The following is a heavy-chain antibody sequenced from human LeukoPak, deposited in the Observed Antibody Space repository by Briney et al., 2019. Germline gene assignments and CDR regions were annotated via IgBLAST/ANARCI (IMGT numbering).Heavy chain of an antibody. CDR2: ISSSGNT. Sequence: SETLSLTCIVSGGSTSGGNYYWGWIRRPPGKGLEWIGGISSSGNTYYNPSLKSRITISIDTSKNHFSLKLSSVTAADTAVYYCARHYGPWGQGTLVTVSS. V-gene: IGHV4-39*01. J-gene: IGHJ5*02. D-gene: IGHD3-10*01. CDR3: ARHYGP. CDR1: GGSTSGGNYY.